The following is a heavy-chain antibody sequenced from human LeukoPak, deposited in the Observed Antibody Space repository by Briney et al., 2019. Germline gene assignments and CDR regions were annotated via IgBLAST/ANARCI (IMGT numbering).Heavy chain of an antibody. CDR1: GFTVNSNY. Sequence: GGSLRLSCAASGFTVNSNYMSWVRQAPGKGLEWVSVIYSGGSTYYADSAKGRFTISRDNSKNTLYLQMNSLRAEDTAVYYCASFTVVTPRFYYYGMDVWGQGTTVTASS. J-gene: IGHJ6*02. D-gene: IGHD4-23*01. V-gene: IGHV3-53*01. CDR3: ASFTVVTPRFYYYGMDV. CDR2: IYSGGST.